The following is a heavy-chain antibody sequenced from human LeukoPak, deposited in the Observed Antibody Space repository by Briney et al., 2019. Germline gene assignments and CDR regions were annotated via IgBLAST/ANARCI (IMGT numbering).Heavy chain of an antibody. V-gene: IGHV1-2*02. D-gene: IGHD2-2*01. CDR3: ARDEGYCSSTSCYDYFQH. CDR2: INPNSGGT. J-gene: IGHJ1*01. CDR1: GYTFTGYY. Sequence: ASVKVSCKASGYTFTGYYMHWVRQAPGQGLEWMGWINPNSGGTNYAQKFRGRVTMTRDTSISTAYMELSRLRSDDTAVYYCARDEGYCSSTSCYDYFQHWGQGTLVTVSS.